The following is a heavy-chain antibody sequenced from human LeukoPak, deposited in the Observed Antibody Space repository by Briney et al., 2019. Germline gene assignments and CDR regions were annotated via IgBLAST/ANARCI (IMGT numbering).Heavy chain of an antibody. CDR3: ASENSSGWDF. CDR1: GGSFSGYY. V-gene: IGHV4-34*01. D-gene: IGHD6-19*01. CDR2: INHSGST. J-gene: IGHJ4*02. Sequence: SETLSLTCAVYGGSFSGYYWSWIRQPPRKGLEWIGEINHSGSTNYNPSLKSRVTISVDTSKNQFSLKLSSVTAADTAVYYCASENSSGWDFGGQGTLVTVSS.